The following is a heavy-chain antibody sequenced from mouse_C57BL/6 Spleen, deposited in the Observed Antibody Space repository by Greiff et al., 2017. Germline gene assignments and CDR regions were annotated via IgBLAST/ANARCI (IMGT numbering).Heavy chain of an antibody. Sequence: VQLQQSGAELARPGASVKLSCKASGYTFTSYGISWVKQRTGQGLEWIGEIYPRSGNTYYNEKFKGKATLTADKSSSTAYMELRSLTSEDSAVYFCARRGAYSNYEKGAMDYWGQGTSVTVSS. D-gene: IGHD2-5*01. V-gene: IGHV1-81*01. CDR1: GYTFTSYG. CDR2: IYPRSGNT. J-gene: IGHJ4*01. CDR3: ARRGAYSNYEKGAMDY.